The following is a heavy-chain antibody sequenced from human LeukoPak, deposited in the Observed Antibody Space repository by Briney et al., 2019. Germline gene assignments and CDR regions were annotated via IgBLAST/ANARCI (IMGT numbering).Heavy chain of an antibody. CDR3: AKDRVDVVVVAATPSAFDI. J-gene: IGHJ3*02. D-gene: IGHD2-15*01. Sequence: GGSLRLSCAASGFTFDDYAMHWVRQAPGKGLEWVSGISWNSGSIGYADSVKGRFTISRDNAKNSLYLQMNSLRAEDTALYYCAKDRVDVVVVAATPSAFDIWGQGTMVTVSS. CDR1: GFTFDDYA. V-gene: IGHV3-9*01. CDR2: ISWNSGSI.